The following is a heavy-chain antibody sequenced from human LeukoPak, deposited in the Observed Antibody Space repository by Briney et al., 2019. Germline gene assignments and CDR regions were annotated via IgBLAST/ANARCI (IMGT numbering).Heavy chain of an antibody. CDR2: ADYSGGT. CDR1: GDSFTSVTDY. Sequence: PSETLSLTCDVSGDSFTSVTDYWAWIRQPPGKGLEWIATADYSGGTYYNPSLESRVAISADMSKNQISLQLTSVTGADTAVYYCAGERGEEYSSGWYKTNFFYNWGQGIRVTVSS. D-gene: IGHD6-19*01. J-gene: IGHJ4*02. V-gene: IGHV4-39*07. CDR3: AGERGEEYSSGWYKTNFFYN.